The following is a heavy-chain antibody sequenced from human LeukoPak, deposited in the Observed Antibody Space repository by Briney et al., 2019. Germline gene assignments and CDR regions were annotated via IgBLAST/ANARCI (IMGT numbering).Heavy chain of an antibody. CDR2: INHSGST. CDR1: VGSFCGYY. D-gene: IGHD3-3*01. V-gene: IGHV4-34*01. Sequence: SETLSLTCAVYVGSFCGYYWSWIRQPPWKGLEWIGEINHSGSTNYNPSLKSRVTISVVTSKNQFSLKLSSVTAADTAVYYCARASYYDFWSGYYTVDYWGQGTLVTVSS. J-gene: IGHJ4*02. CDR3: ARASYYDFWSGYYTVDY.